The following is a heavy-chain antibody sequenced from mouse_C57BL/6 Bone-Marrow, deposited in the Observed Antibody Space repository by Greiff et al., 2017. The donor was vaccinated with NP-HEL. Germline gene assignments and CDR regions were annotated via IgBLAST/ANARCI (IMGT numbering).Heavy chain of an antibody. CDR3: ARGGSRDWYFDV. D-gene: IGHD1-1*01. J-gene: IGHJ1*03. CDR1: GYTFTSYW. V-gene: IGHV1-55*01. CDR2: IYPGSGST. Sequence: VQLQQPGAELVKPGASVKMSCKASGYTFTSYWITWVNQRPGQGLEWIGDIYPGSGSTNYNEKFKSKATLTVDTSSSTAYMQLSSLTSEDSAVYYCARGGSRDWYFDVWGTGTTVTVSS.